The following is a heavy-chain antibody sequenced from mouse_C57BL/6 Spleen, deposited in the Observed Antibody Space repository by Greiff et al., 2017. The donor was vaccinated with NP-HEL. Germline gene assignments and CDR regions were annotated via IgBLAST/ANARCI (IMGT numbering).Heavy chain of an antibody. Sequence: QVQLKESGPGLVAPSQSLSITCTVSGFSLTSYAISWVRQPPGKGLEWLGVIWTGGGTNYNSALISRLSISKDNSKSQVFLKMNSLQTNDTTRYNYDRIPITTVVATGFDYWGKGTTLTVSS. CDR3: DRIPITTVVATGFDY. CDR2: IWTGGGT. V-gene: IGHV2-9-1*01. D-gene: IGHD1-1*01. CDR1: GFSLTSYA. J-gene: IGHJ2*01.